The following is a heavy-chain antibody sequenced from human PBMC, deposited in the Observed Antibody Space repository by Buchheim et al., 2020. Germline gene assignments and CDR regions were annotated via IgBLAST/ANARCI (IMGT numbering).Heavy chain of an antibody. J-gene: IGHJ5*02. CDR2: IYTSGST. V-gene: IGHV4-61*02. D-gene: IGHD5-12*01. Sequence: QVQLQESGPGLVKPSQTLSLTCTVSGGSISSGSYYWSWIRQPAGKGLEWIGRIYTSGSTNYNPSLKSRVTISVDTSKNQFSLKLSSVTAADTAVYYCARGDIPSRYSGYDLGVNNWFDPWGQGTL. CDR1: GGSISSGSYY. CDR3: ARGDIPSRYSGYDLGVNNWFDP.